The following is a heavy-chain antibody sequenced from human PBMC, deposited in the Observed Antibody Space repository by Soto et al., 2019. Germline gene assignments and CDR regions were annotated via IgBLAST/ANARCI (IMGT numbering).Heavy chain of an antibody. D-gene: IGHD3-3*01. Sequence: AASVKVSCKASGYTFTSYGISWVRQAPGQGLEWMGWISAYNGNTNYAQKLQGRVTMTTDTSTSTAYMELRSLRSDDTAVYYCARVLRFSTGGWFDPWGQGTLVTVSS. CDR2: ISAYNGNT. CDR1: GYTFTSYG. V-gene: IGHV1-18*04. CDR3: ARVLRFSTGGWFDP. J-gene: IGHJ5*02.